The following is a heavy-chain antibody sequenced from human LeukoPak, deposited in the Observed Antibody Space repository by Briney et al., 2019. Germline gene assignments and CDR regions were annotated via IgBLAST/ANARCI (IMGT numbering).Heavy chain of an antibody. Sequence: ASVKVSCKASGYTFTGYYMHWVRQAPGQGLEWMGWINPNSGGTNYAQKFQGWVTMTRDTSISTAYMELSRLRSDDTAVYYCARGGYYYDSRGTYNWFDPWGQGTLVTVSS. J-gene: IGHJ5*02. CDR3: ARGGYYYDSRGTYNWFDP. CDR2: INPNSGGT. V-gene: IGHV1-2*04. D-gene: IGHD3-22*01. CDR1: GYTFTGYY.